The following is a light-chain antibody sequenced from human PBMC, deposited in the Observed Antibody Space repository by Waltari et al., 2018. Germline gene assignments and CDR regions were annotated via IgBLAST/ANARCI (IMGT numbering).Light chain of an antibody. CDR2: GAS. J-gene: IGKJ1*01. V-gene: IGKV3-20*01. CDR3: QMYVRLPVT. CDR1: QSVGRS. Sequence: ETVLTQSPGTLSLSPGEGATLSCRASQSVGRSLVWYQQKPGRAPRLLIYGASTRDTGIPDRFTGSGSGTDFSLTISRLEPEDFAVYYCQMYVRLPVTFGQGTKVEI.